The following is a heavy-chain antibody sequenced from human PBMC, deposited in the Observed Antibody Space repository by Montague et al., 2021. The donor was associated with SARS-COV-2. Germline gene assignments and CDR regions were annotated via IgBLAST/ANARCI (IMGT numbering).Heavy chain of an antibody. V-gene: IGHV4-39*02. CDR1: GAPLTAGTYH. CDR2: IFHSGSA. J-gene: IGHJ4*02. CDR3: VGDAYNPLDGN. D-gene: IGHD2-21*01. Sequence: SETLSLTCTVSGAPLTAGTYHWAWIRQPPGQGLEWIGNIFHSGSAFYNPSLKSRVTMSVDTSKKHFSLRLSSVTAADTGVYYCVGDAYNPLDGNWGQGTLVTVSS.